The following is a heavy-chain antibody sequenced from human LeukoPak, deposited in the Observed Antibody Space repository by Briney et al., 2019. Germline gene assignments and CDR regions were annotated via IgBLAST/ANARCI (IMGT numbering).Heavy chain of an antibody. CDR3: ASAGYSSGWRPLHY. J-gene: IGHJ4*02. Sequence: QSGGSVSLFCAPSGFAFSRSWMSLVRQAAGEGLGWVANIKQDGSETYYLDTLKGRFTVSRDNAKTSVYLQMNNLRAEDTAVYYCASAGYSSGWRPLHYWGQGTLVTVSS. V-gene: IGHV3-7*01. CDR2: IKQDGSET. CDR1: GFAFSRSW. D-gene: IGHD6-19*01.